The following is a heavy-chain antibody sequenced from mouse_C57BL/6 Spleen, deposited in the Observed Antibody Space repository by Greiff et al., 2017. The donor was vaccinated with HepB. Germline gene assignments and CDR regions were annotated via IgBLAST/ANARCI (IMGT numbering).Heavy chain of an antibody. CDR2: IRNKANNHAT. J-gene: IGHJ2*01. CDR1: GFTFSDAW. D-gene: IGHD1-1*01. Sequence: EVKLVESGGGLVQPGGSMKLSCAASGFTFSDAWMDWVRQSPEKGLEWVAEIRNKANNHATYYAESVKGRFTISRDDAKSSVYLQMNSLRAEDTGIYYGTRIGTTVSIFDYWGQGTTLTVSS. CDR3: TRIGTTVSIFDY. V-gene: IGHV6-6*01.